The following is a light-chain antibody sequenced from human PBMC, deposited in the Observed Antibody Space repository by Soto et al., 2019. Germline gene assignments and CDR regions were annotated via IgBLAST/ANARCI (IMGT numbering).Light chain of an antibody. CDR1: QSVSSY. Sequence: EIVMTQSPATLSVSPGERATLSCRASQSVSSYLAWYQQKPGQAPRLLIYGASSRATGIPARFSGSGSGTEFTLTISRLQSEDFAVYYCQQYNSSPLTFGRGTKVDIK. CDR2: GAS. J-gene: IGKJ4*02. V-gene: IGKV3-15*01. CDR3: QQYNSSPLT.